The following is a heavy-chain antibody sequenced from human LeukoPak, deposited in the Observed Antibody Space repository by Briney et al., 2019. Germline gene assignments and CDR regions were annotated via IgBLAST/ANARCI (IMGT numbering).Heavy chain of an antibody. J-gene: IGHJ4*02. CDR2: IFNSVST. D-gene: IGHD5-12*01. Sequence: SETLSLTCTVSGGSISSSTYYVGWIRHPPGKGLELIGYIFNSVSTYYNPSLKSRVTILVDTSKNQFSLKLSSVTAADTAVYYCARDRHKLVDIVAGILDYWGQGTLVTVSS. CDR1: GGSISSSTYY. CDR3: ARDRHKLVDIVAGILDY. V-gene: IGHV4-39*07.